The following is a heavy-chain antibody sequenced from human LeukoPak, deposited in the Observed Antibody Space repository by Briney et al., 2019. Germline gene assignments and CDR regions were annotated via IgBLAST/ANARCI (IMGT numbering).Heavy chain of an antibody. D-gene: IGHD3-3*01. J-gene: IGHJ4*02. V-gene: IGHV3-48*01. CDR2: ISSSSSTI. CDR1: GFTFSSYS. Sequence: PGGSLRLSCAASGFTFSSYSMNWVRQAPGKGLEWVSYISSSSSTIYYADSVKGRFTISRDNAKNSLYLQMNSLRAEDTAVYYCARELYDFWSGYLGFDYWGQGTLVTVSS. CDR3: ARELYDFWSGYLGFDY.